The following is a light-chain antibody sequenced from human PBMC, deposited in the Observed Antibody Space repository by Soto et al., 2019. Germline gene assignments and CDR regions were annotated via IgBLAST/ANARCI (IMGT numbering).Light chain of an antibody. V-gene: IGLV2-11*01. J-gene: IGLJ1*01. Sequence: QSVLTQPPSVSGSPGQSVTISCTGTSSDVGGYDYVSWYQQHPGKAPKLMIYDVNKRPSGVPDRFSGSKSGNTASLTISGLQAEDEADYHCYSYAGSYTYVFGTGTKVTVL. CDR3: YSYAGSYTYV. CDR2: DVN. CDR1: SSDVGGYDY.